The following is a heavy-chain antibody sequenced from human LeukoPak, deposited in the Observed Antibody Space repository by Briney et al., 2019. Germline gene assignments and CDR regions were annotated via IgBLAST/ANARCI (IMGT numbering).Heavy chain of an antibody. CDR2: INPNSGGT. CDR3: ARVNTGYSSGWYDY. CDR1: GYTFTGYY. D-gene: IGHD6-19*01. Sequence: GASVTVSCKASGYTFTGYYMHWVRQAPGQGLEWMGWINPNSGGTNYAQKFQGWVTMTRDTSISTAYMELSRLRSDDTAVYYCARVNTGYSSGWYDYWGQGTLVTVSS. V-gene: IGHV1-2*04. J-gene: IGHJ4*02.